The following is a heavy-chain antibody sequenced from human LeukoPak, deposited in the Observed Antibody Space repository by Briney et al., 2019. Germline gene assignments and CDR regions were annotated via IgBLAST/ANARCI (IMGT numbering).Heavy chain of an antibody. CDR2: ISGSGGST. D-gene: IGHD4-17*01. V-gene: IGHV3-23*01. CDR1: GFTFSSYA. CDR3: AKTLRATVPHPGYRGYFDY. J-gene: IGHJ4*02. Sequence: GGSLRLSCAASGFTFSSYAMSWVRQAPGKGLEWVSAISGSGGSTYYADSVKGRFTISRDNSKNTLYLQMNSLRAEDTAVYYCAKTLRATVPHPGYRGYFDYWGQGTLVTVSS.